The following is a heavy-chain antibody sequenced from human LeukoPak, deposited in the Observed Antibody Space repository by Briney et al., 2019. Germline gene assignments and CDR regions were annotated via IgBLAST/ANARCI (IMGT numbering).Heavy chain of an antibody. Sequence: GGSLRLSCAASGFTFSSYAMSWVRQAPGKGLEWVSAISGSGGSTYYADSVKGRFTISRDNSKNTLYLQMNSLRVEDTAVYYCARVAGDYGSGSEFDYWGQGTLVTVSS. CDR1: GFTFSSYA. D-gene: IGHD3-10*01. CDR3: ARVAGDYGSGSEFDY. J-gene: IGHJ4*02. CDR2: ISGSGGST. V-gene: IGHV3-23*01.